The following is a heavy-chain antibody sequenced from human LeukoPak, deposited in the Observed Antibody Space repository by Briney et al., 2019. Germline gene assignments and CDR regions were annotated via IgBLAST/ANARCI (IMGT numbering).Heavy chain of an antibody. CDR2: IYPGDSDT. J-gene: IGHJ4*02. CDR1: GYSFTSYW. Sequence: GESLKISCKGSGYSFTSYWIGWVRQMPGKGLEWMGIIYPGDSDTRYSPSFQGQVTISADKSISTAYLQWSSLKASDTAMYYCARGVGYCSGGSCYFDYWGQGTLVTVSS. V-gene: IGHV5-51*01. D-gene: IGHD2-15*01. CDR3: ARGVGYCSGGSCYFDY.